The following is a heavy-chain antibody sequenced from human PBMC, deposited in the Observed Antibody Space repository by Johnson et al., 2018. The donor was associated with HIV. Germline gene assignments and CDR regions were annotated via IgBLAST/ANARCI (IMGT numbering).Heavy chain of an antibody. CDR2: ISSSGSTI. V-gene: IGHV3-11*04. D-gene: IGHD2-15*01. CDR3: ARSKDCSGGSCPDAFDI. CDR1: GLTFSDYY. Sequence: QVHLVESGGGLVQPGGSLRLSCAASGLTFSDYYMTWVRQAPGKGLEWVSYISSSGSTIYSADSVKGRFTISRDNAKNSLYLQMNSLRAEDTAVYYCARSKDCSGGSCPDAFDIWGQGTMLIVSS. J-gene: IGHJ3*02.